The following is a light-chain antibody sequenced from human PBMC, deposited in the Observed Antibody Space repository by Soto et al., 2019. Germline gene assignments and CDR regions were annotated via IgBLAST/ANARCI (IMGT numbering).Light chain of an antibody. J-gene: IGLJ2*01. CDR1: SSDVGGHRY. CDR3: SSYTSINTVV. Sequence: QSALTQPASVSGSPGQSITISCTGTSSDVGGHRYVSWWQQHPGKVPKLMIYEVSNRPSGVSNRFSGSKSGNTASLTISGLQAEDEADYYCSSYTSINTVVFGGGTKLTVL. CDR2: EVS. V-gene: IGLV2-14*01.